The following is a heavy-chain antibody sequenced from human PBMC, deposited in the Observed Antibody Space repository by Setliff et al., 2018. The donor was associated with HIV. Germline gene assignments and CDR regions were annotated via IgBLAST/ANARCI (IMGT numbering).Heavy chain of an antibody. D-gene: IGHD3-10*01. CDR2: IYTSGST. J-gene: IGHJ4*02. CDR3: ARESYGSGTYDY. Sequence: KSSETLSLTCTVSGGSISSYYWSWIRQPPGKALEWIGYIYTSGSTNHNPSLKSRVTISIDTSKKQFSLRLTSVTAADSAVYYCARESYGSGTYDYWGQGTLVTVSS. V-gene: IGHV4-4*08. CDR1: GGSISSYY.